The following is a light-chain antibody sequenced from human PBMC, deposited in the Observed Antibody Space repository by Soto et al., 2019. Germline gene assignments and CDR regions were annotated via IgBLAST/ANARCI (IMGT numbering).Light chain of an antibody. CDR2: GTS. V-gene: IGKV3-20*01. CDR1: QSVSSSY. J-gene: IGKJ1*01. Sequence: TQSPDNQTVSPGGRATLSCSASQSVSSSYLAWYQQKPGQAPRLLIYGTSSRATGIPDRFSGSGSGTDFTLTITRLDPEELGVYFCQQHADSFTWRFGQGSKVAIK. CDR3: QQHADSFTWR.